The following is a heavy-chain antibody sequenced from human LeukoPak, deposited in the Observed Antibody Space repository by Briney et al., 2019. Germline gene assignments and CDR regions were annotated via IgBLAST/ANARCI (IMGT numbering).Heavy chain of an antibody. CDR2: ISDDGSNK. J-gene: IGHJ5*02. Sequence: PGGPLRLSCGASGFTFNSYGMQWVREAPGKGLEWVAVISDDGSNKYYADSVKGRFTISRDNSKNTLYLQMNSLRAEDTAVYYCAKDRVAAAGGWFDPWGQGTLVTVSS. D-gene: IGHD6-13*01. CDR1: GFTFNSYG. V-gene: IGHV3-30*18. CDR3: AKDRVAAAGGWFDP.